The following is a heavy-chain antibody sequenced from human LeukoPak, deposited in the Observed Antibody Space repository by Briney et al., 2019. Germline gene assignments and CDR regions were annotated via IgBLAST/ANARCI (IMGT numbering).Heavy chain of an antibody. V-gene: IGHV4-59*08. Sequence: PSETLSLTCTVSGDSITAYYWSWIRQSPGKGLEWIAYIYYSASTNYNPSLNSRVTISVDTSKNQFSLKLSSVTAADTAVYYCARLHYDFWSGYYPIFDYWGQGTLVTVSS. D-gene: IGHD3-3*01. CDR1: GDSITAYY. CDR2: IYYSAST. CDR3: ARLHYDFWSGYYPIFDY. J-gene: IGHJ4*02.